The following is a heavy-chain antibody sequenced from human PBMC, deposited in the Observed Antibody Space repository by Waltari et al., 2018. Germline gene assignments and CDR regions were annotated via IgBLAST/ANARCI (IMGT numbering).Heavy chain of an antibody. CDR1: GSMFSSYW. CDR2: INPDGSIT. J-gene: IGHJ4*02. CDR3: VMYSSTFLGDC. D-gene: IGHD6-13*01. V-gene: IGHV3-74*01. Sequence: EVQLVESGGGLVQPGGSLRLSCAASGSMFSSYWMHWVRQAPGKGLVSVSNINPDGSITRYADSVKGRFTISRDNAKNTPFLQMNSLRGEDTAVYYCVMYSSTFLGDCWGQGTLVNVSS.